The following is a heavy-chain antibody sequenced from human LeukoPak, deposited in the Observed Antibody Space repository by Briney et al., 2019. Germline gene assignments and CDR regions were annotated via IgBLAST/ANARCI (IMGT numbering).Heavy chain of an antibody. D-gene: IGHD3-22*01. CDR1: GDSVSSNSAA. V-gene: IGHV6-1*01. J-gene: IGHJ3*02. CDR2: TYYRSRWYN. CDR3: ARAPPYDSSGFVYAFDI. Sequence: SQTLSLTCAISGDSVSSNSAAWNWIRQSPSRGLEWLGRTYYRSRWYNDYAVSVKSRITINPDTSKNQFSLQLNSVTPEDTAVYYCARAPPYDSSGFVYAFDIWGQGTMVTVSS.